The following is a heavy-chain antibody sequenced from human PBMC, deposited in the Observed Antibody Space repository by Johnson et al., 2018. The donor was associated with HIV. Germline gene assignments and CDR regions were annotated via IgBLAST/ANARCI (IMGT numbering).Heavy chain of an antibody. V-gene: IGHV3-66*01. CDR3: AREGVAVAGTPDAFDL. Sequence: EVQLVESGGGLVQPGGSLRLSCAASGFSVNSNYMSWVRQAPGRGLEWVSVFYSGGSAFYADSVKGRFILSRDNSKNTLFLQMNSLRAEDTAVYYCAREGVAVAGTPDAFDLWGQGTMVIVS. CDR1: GFSVNSNY. CDR2: FYSGGSA. D-gene: IGHD6-19*01. J-gene: IGHJ3*01.